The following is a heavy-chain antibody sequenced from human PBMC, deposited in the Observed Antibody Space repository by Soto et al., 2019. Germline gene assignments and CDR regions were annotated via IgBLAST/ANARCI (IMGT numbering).Heavy chain of an antibody. D-gene: IGHD3-3*01. Sequence: LRLSCSASGFTFSSYGMHWVRQAPGKGLEWVAVISYDGSNKYYADSVKGRFTISRDNSKNTLYLQMNSLRAEDTAVYYCAKDHEAVGITIFGVADYGMDVWGQGATVNVSS. CDR2: ISYDGSNK. V-gene: IGHV3-30*18. CDR3: AKDHEAVGITIFGVADYGMDV. J-gene: IGHJ6*02. CDR1: GFTFSSYG.